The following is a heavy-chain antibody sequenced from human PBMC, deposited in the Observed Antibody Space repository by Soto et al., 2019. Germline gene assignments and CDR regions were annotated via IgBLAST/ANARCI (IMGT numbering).Heavy chain of an antibody. CDR3: ARHFYDNVDYFDY. V-gene: IGHV1-18*01. CDR2: ISGYIDNK. CDR1: GYTFTNYA. J-gene: IGHJ4*02. Sequence: QVQLVQSGGEVKKPGASVKVSCKTSGYTFTNYAISWVRQAPGQGLEWLGWISGYIDNKDYAQKLQDRVTLTTDTSTSTAYMELRSLRSDDTALYYCARHFYDNVDYFDYWGQGTLVTVSS. D-gene: IGHD3-9*01.